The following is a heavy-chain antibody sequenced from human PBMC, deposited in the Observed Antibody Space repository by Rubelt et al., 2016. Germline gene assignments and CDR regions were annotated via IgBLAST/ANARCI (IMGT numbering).Heavy chain of an antibody. Sequence: QLQLQESGSGLVKPSQTLSLTCAVSGGSISSGGYSWSWIRQPPGKGLEWIGYIYHSGSTYYNPSLKSRVTISGDRSKNQFSLKLSSVTAADTAVYYCARRQLWLRAYYFDYWGQGTLVTVSS. D-gene: IGHD5-18*01. CDR3: ARRQLWLRAYYFDY. CDR1: GGSISSGGYS. J-gene: IGHJ4*02. CDR2: IYHSGST. V-gene: IGHV4-30-2*01.